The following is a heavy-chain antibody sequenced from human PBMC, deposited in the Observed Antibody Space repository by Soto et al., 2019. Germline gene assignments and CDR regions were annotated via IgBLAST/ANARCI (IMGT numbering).Heavy chain of an antibody. V-gene: IGHV3-73*01. CDR1: GFTFSGSA. CDR3: SRVEYVTSSPIG. CDR2: IRTKSNGYAT. Sequence: VGSLRLSCAASGFTFSGSAIHWVRQASGKGLEWVARIRTKSNGYATTYAASVKGRFTISRDDSKNMAYLQMNGLKTEDTAMYYCSRVEYVTSSPIGWGQGTLVTVS. D-gene: IGHD6-6*01. J-gene: IGHJ4*02.